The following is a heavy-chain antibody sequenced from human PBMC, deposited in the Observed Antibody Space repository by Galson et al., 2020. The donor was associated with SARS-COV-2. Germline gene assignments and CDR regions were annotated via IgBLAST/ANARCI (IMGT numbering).Heavy chain of an antibody. Sequence: SETLSLTCFVSGASLSSGDYYWSWIRQYPGKGLEWIGCIHYSGSSYYSPSHKSRASSSRDMSKNHFSLRLTSVTAADTGVYYCATVLGDWFDPWGQGTLVTVSS. CDR2: IHYSGSS. J-gene: IGHJ5*02. V-gene: IGHV4-30-4*01. CDR3: ATVLGDWFDP. CDR1: GASLSSGDYY.